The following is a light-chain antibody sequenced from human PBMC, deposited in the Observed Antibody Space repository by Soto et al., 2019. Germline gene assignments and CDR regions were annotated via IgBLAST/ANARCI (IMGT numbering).Light chain of an antibody. CDR3: QQADSFPWT. V-gene: IGKV1D-12*01. Sequence: QVTQSPSSVSASFGDRVTITCHTSKDISTSVAWYQQKPGKAPNLLIYSASALHRGVPSRFSGSGSGADFTLTVSSLQPEDSATYYCQQADSFPWTFGQGTKVDI. CDR2: SAS. CDR1: KDISTS. J-gene: IGKJ1*01.